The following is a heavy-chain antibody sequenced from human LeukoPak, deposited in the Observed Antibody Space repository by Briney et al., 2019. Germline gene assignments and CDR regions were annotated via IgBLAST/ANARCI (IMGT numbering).Heavy chain of an antibody. V-gene: IGHV3-48*03. J-gene: IGHJ4*02. CDR2: ISSSGSTI. CDR1: GFTFSSYE. Sequence: GSLRLSCAASGFTFSSYEMNWVRQAPGKGLEWVSYISSSGSTIYYADSAKGRFTISRDNAKNSLYLQMNSLRAEDTAVYYCATQYSSDSFDYWGQRTLVTVSS. CDR3: ATQYSSDSFDY. D-gene: IGHD6-19*01.